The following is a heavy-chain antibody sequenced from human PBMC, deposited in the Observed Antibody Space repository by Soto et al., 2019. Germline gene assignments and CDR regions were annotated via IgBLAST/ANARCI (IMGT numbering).Heavy chain of an antibody. V-gene: IGHV4-30-4*01. D-gene: IGHD3-10*01. CDR2: ILHSGST. J-gene: IGHJ6*02. CDR3: ARDRYYGSGTYYNFYSGMDV. CDR1: GGSINSGDYY. Sequence: PSETLSLTCTVSGGSINSGDYYWTWARQPPGKGLEWIGNILHSGSTYYTPSLQSRVTISLDTSKNHFSLKLSSVTPADTAVYYCARDRYYGSGTYYNFYSGMDVWGQGTTVTVSS.